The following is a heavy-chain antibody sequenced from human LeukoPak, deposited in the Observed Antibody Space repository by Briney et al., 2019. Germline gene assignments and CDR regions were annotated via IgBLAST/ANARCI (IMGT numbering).Heavy chain of an antibody. CDR3: ARGGGIAAAGPPVDY. V-gene: IGHV4-34*01. CDR2: INHSGST. CDR1: GGSFSGYY. J-gene: IGHJ4*02. D-gene: IGHD6-13*01. Sequence: EASETLSLTCAVYGGSFSGYYWSWIRQPPGKGLEWIGEINHSGSTNYNPSLKSRVTISVDTSKNQFSLKLSSVTAADTAVYYCARGGGIAAAGPPVDYWGQGTLVTVSS.